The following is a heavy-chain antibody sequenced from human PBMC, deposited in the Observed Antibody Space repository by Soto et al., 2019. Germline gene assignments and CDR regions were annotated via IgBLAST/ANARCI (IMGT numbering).Heavy chain of an antibody. CDR3: ARHETTVINEGD. J-gene: IGHJ4*02. D-gene: IGHD4-17*01. V-gene: IGHV4-59*08. CDR1: GVSIGSISTYY. Sequence: QVQLQESGPGLVKPSETLSLACTVSGVSIGSISTYYWSWIRQPPGKGLEWIGYIYNSGSTNYNPSLKSRVTISVDTSKNQFSLKLNSVTAADTAMYYCARHETTVINEGDWGQGTLVTVSS. CDR2: IYNSGST.